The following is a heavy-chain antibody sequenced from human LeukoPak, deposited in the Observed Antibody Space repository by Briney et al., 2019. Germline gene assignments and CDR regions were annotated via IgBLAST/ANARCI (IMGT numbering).Heavy chain of an antibody. J-gene: IGHJ4*02. D-gene: IGHD2-15*01. CDR1: GFTFSSYA. V-gene: IGHV3-23*01. Sequence: GGSLRLSCAASGFTFSSYAMSWVRQAPGKGLEWVSAISGSGGSTYYADSVKGRFTISRDNSKNTLYLQMNSLRAEDTAVYYCAKDAPDIVVVVAATLHSYFDYWGQGTPVTVSS. CDR3: AKDAPDIVVVVAATLHSYFDY. CDR2: ISGSGGST.